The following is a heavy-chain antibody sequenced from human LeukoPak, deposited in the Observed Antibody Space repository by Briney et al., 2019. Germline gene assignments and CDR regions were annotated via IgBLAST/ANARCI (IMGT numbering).Heavy chain of an antibody. D-gene: IGHD2-15*01. J-gene: IGHJ6*02. V-gene: IGHV1-69*10. CDR3: AAPQSRISSYYYVMDV. Sequence: SVKVSCKASGGTFRSYAFTWVRQAPGQGLEWMGGIIPVLGKANYAQKFQGRVTITADESTSTAYMELSSLISEDTAVYYCAAPQSRISSYYYVMDVWGQGTTVTVSS. CDR2: IIPVLGKA. CDR1: GGTFRSYA.